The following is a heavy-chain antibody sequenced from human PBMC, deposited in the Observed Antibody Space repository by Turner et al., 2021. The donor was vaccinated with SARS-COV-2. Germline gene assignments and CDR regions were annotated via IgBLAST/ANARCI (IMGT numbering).Heavy chain of an antibody. CDR1: GFTFDDYA. CDR2: INWNSGTI. V-gene: IGHV3-9*01. CDR3: AKDKSAEDDYDSSGYYGGWAFDI. D-gene: IGHD3-22*01. J-gene: IGHJ3*02. Sequence: EVQLVESGGGLVQPGRSLRLSCAASGFTFDDYAMHWVRQAPGKGLEWVSGINWNSGTIGYADSVKGRFTISRDNAKNSLYLQMNSLRAEDTALYYCAKDKSAEDDYDSSGYYGGWAFDIWGQGTMVTVSS.